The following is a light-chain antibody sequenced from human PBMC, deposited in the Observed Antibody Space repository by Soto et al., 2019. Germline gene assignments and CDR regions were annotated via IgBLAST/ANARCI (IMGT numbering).Light chain of an antibody. V-gene: IGKV3-20*01. Sequence: EIVLTQSPGTLSLSPGERATLSCRASQSVSSSYLAWYQQKPGQAPRLLIYGASSRATGIPDRFSGSGSGTEFTLTISRLETEDFAVYYWQQYGSSPQYPFGQGTKLEIK. J-gene: IGKJ2*01. CDR3: QQYGSSPQYP. CDR2: GAS. CDR1: QSVSSSY.